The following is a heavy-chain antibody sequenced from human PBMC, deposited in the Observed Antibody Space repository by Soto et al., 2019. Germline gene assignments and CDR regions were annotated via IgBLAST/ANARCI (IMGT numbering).Heavy chain of an antibody. J-gene: IGHJ6*02. CDR2: IKQDGSEK. V-gene: IGHV3-7*04. CDR3: ARYFSGGEVYYYYGMDV. CDR1: GFTFSSYW. Sequence: EVQLVESGGGLVQPGGSLRLSCAASGFTFSSYWMSWVRQAPGKGLEWVANIKQDGSEKYYVDSVKGRFTISRDNAKNSLYLQMNSLRAEDTAVYYCARYFSGGEVYYYYGMDVWGQGTTVTVSS. D-gene: IGHD2-15*01.